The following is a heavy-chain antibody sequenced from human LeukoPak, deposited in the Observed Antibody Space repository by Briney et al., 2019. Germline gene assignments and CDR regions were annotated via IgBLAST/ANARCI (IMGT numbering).Heavy chain of an antibody. D-gene: IGHD1-26*01. CDR1: GFTLSNYW. V-gene: IGHV3-7*03. CDR2: IKQDGSEM. J-gene: IGHJ4*02. Sequence: PGGSLRLSCAASGFTLSNYWMSWVRQAPGKGLEWVANIKQDGSEMYYVDSVKGRFTISRDNAKNSLYLQMNSLRAEDTAVYYCARGRLLSGSYPYTYYFDYWGRGTLVTVSS. CDR3: ARGRLLSGSYPYTYYFDY.